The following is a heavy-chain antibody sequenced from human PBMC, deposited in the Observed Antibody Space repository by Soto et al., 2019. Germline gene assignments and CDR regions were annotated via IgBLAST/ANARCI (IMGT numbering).Heavy chain of an antibody. CDR1: GFTFSNYV. Sequence: GGSLRLSCAASGFTFSNYVMHWARQAPGKGLEWVAIILYDGTNKDYADSVKGRFTISRDNSKNTLYLQMNSLRSEDAAVYYCARDRAVAGISRSFDYWGHGTLVTVSS. V-gene: IGHV3-30-3*01. D-gene: IGHD6-19*01. CDR2: ILYDGTNK. CDR3: ARDRAVAGISRSFDY. J-gene: IGHJ4*01.